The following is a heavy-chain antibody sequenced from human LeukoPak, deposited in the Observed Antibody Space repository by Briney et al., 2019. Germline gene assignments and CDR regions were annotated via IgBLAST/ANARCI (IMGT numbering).Heavy chain of an antibody. J-gene: IGHJ5*02. V-gene: IGHV4-34*01. D-gene: IGHD4-17*01. CDR2: INHSGST. CDR3: ARRRLTATTRMARLNWFDP. CDR1: GGSFSGYY. Sequence: PSETLSLTCAVYGGSFSGYYWRWIRQPPGKGLECIGEINHSGSTNYNPSLKSRVTISVDTSKNQFSLKLSSVTAADTAVYYCARRRLTATTRMARLNWFDPWGQGTLVTVSS.